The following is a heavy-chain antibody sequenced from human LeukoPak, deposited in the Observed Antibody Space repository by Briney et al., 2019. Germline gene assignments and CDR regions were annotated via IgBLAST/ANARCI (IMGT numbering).Heavy chain of an antibody. J-gene: IGHJ6*02. CDR2: IYYNGNT. CDR3: VRGRSNYYGMDV. CDR1: DGSINSYY. Sequence: SETLSLTCSVSDGSINSYYWNWIRRPLGKGLEWIGYIYYNGNTNYSPSLKSRVTMSADTSKNLFSLKVSSVTAADTAVYYCVRGRSNYYGMDVWGQGTTVTVSS. V-gene: IGHV4-59*01. D-gene: IGHD1-26*01.